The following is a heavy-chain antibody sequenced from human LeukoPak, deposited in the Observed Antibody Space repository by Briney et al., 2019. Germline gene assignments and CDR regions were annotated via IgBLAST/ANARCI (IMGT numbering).Heavy chain of an antibody. CDR1: LFTLSDYG. D-gene: IGHD5-12*01. Sequence: GSLRLSCAASLFTLSDYGMSWVRQAPGKGVEWGSGINWNGGSTGYADSVKVRFTISRDNAKNSLYLQMNGLRAEDTALYYCARQATMGDYYYMDVWGKGTTVSVSS. J-gene: IGHJ6*03. CDR3: ARQATMGDYYYMDV. V-gene: IGHV3-20*04. CDR2: INWNGGST.